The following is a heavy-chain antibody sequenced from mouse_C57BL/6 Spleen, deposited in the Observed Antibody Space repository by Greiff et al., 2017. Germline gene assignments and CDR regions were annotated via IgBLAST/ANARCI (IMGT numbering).Heavy chain of an antibody. D-gene: IGHD2-5*01. V-gene: IGHV1-22*01. CDR2: INPNNGGT. CDR3: AILYYSNHYYAMDY. J-gene: IGHJ4*01. CDR1: GYTFTDYN. Sequence: VQLQQSGPELVKPGASVKMSCKASGYTFTDYNMHWVKQSHGKSLEWIGYINPNNGGTSYNQQFKGKATLPVNKSSSPAYMELRSLTSEDSAVYDCAILYYSNHYYAMDYWGQGTSVTVSS.